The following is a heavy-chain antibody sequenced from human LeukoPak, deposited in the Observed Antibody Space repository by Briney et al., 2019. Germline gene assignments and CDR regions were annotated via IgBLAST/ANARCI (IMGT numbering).Heavy chain of an antibody. V-gene: IGHV3-74*01. D-gene: IGHD1-1*01. CDR2: TFNDGSRT. Sequence: GGSLRLSCAASGFTFYKNWMHWVRQAPGKGLVWVAYTFNDGSRTNYADSVKGRFTVSRDNAKNMLYLQMNSLRVDDTAVYYCTRDREHGFDIWGRGTKVTVSS. J-gene: IGHJ3*02. CDR1: GFTFYKNW. CDR3: TRDREHGFDI.